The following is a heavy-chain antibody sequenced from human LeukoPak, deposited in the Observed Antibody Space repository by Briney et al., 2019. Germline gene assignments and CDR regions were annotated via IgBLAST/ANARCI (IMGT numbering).Heavy chain of an antibody. CDR1: GYSFSSGYY. D-gene: IGHD3-10*01. J-gene: IGHJ4*02. CDR2: IYHSGST. CDR3: ARDLTAMLYYGSGSYYY. V-gene: IGHV4-38-2*02. Sequence: SETLSLTCTVSGYSFSSGYYWGWIRQPPGKGLEWIGSIYHSGSTYYNPSLKSRVTISVDTSKNQFSLKLSSVTAADTAVYYCARDLTAMLYYGSGSYYYWGQGTLVTVSS.